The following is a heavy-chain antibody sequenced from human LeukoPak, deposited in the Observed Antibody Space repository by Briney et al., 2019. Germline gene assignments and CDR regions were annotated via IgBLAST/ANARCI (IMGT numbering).Heavy chain of an antibody. D-gene: IGHD3-22*01. V-gene: IGHV3-30-3*01. CDR3: ARERLYYSDSSGSTFFDY. CDR1: GFTFSSYA. Sequence: GGSLRLSCAASGFTFSSYAMHWVRQAPGKGLEWVAVISYDGINKYYADSVKGRFTISRDNSKKTLYLQMNRLRAEDTAVYSCARERLYYSDSSGSTFFDYWGQGTLVTASS. J-gene: IGHJ4*02. CDR2: ISYDGINK.